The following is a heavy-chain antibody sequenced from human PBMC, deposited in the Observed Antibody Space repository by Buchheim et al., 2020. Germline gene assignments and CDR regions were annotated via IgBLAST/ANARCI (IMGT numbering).Heavy chain of an antibody. CDR1: GFTFSRYW. CDR2: IKQDGSAK. CDR3: ARGRAPGY. Sequence: EVQLVESGGGLVQPGGSLRLSCAASGFTFSRYWMSWVRQAPGKGLEWVANIKQDGSAKYYVDSVKGRFTISRDNAKNSLHLQMHSLRAEDTAVYYCARGRAPGYWGQGTL. J-gene: IGHJ4*02. V-gene: IGHV3-7*01.